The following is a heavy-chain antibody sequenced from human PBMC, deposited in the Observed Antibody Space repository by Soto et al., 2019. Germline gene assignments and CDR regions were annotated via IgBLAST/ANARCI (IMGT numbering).Heavy chain of an antibody. V-gene: IGHV3-23*01. CDR3: AKELGFYGSGSYPGWFDP. Sequence: PGGSLRLSCAASGFTFSSNAKSWVRQAPGKGLEWVSAIRGSGGTTYYADSVKGRFIISRDNSKNTLYLQMNSLRAEDTAVYYCAKELGFYGSGSYPGWFDPWGQGTLVTVSS. CDR1: GFTFSSNA. D-gene: IGHD3-10*01. CDR2: IRGSGGTT. J-gene: IGHJ5*02.